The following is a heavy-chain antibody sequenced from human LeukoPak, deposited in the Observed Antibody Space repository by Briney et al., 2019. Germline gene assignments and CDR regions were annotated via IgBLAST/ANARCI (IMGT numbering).Heavy chain of an antibody. J-gene: IGHJ4*02. Sequence: GASVKVSCKAFGYTFTGYYMHWVRQAPGQGLEWMGWINPNSGGTNYAQKFQGRVTMTRDTSISTAYMELSRLRSDDTAVYYCARDLRAAAGQYYFDYWGQGTLVTVSS. CDR1: GYTFTGYY. V-gene: IGHV1-2*02. CDR2: INPNSGGT. CDR3: ARDLRAAAGQYYFDY. D-gene: IGHD6-13*01.